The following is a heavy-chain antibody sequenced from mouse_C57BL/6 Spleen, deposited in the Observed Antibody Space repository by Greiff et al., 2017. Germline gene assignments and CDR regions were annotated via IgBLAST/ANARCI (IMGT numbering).Heavy chain of an antibody. CDR1: GYTFTSYW. V-gene: IGHV1-64*01. CDR3: AREGFTTVVDY. D-gene: IGHD1-1*01. J-gene: IGHJ2*01. CDR2: IHPNSGST. Sequence: QVQLQQPGAELVKPGASVKLSCKASGYTFTSYWMHWVKQRPGQGLEWIGMIHPNSGSTNYNEKFKSKATLTVDKSSSTAYMQLSSLTSEDSAVYYCAREGFTTVVDYWGQGTTLTVSS.